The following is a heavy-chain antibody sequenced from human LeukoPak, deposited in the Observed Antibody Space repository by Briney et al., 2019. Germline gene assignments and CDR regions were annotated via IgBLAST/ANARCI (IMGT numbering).Heavy chain of an antibody. CDR3: AKSGYNRFDY. CDR1: GFTFSSSA. V-gene: IGHV3-23*01. J-gene: IGHJ4*02. CDR2: MSGRGSGGST. Sequence: GGSLRLSCAGSGFTFSSSAMSWVRHAPGTGLEWVSSMSGRGSGGSTYYADSVKGRFTISRDNSKSTLYLQMNSLRAEDTAVYYCAKSGYNRFDYWGQGTLVTVSS. D-gene: IGHD5-24*01.